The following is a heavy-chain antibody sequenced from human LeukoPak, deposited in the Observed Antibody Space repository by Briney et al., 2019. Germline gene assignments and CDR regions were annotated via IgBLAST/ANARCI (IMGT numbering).Heavy chain of an antibody. Sequence: ASVKVSCKASGYTFTSYYMHWVRQAPGQGLEWMGIINHSGGSTSYAQKFQGRVTMTRDTSTSTVYMELSSLRSEDTAVYYCARVSQWLAYFDYWGQGTLVTVSS. CDR1: GYTFTSYY. CDR3: ARVSQWLAYFDY. J-gene: IGHJ4*02. CDR2: INHSGGST. D-gene: IGHD6-19*01. V-gene: IGHV1-46*01.